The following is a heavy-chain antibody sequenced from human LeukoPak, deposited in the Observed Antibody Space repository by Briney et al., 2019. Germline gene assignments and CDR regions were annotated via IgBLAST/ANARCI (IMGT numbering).Heavy chain of an antibody. V-gene: IGHV1-69*04. CDR2: IIPILGIA. CDR1: GGTFSSYA. J-gene: IGHJ4*02. Sequence: SVKVSCKASGGTFSSYAISWVRQAPGQGLEWMGRIIPILGIANYAQKFQGRVTITADKSTSTAYMELSSLRSEDTAVYYCARAAVRGTTYFDYWGQGTLVTVSS. CDR3: ARAAVRGTTYFDY. D-gene: IGHD3-10*01.